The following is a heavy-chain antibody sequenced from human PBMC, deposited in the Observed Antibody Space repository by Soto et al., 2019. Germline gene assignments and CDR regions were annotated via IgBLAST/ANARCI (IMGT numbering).Heavy chain of an antibody. CDR1: GFTFSSYG. V-gene: IGHV3-30*18. D-gene: IGHD6-13*01. J-gene: IGHJ4*02. Sequence: PGGSLRLSCAASGFTFSSYGMHWVRQAPGKGLEWVAVISYDGSNKYYADSVKGRFTISRDNSKNTLYLQMNSLRAEDTAVYYCAKDAAPAAGNFHSWGQGPLVTVPS. CDR3: AKDAAPAAGNFHS. CDR2: ISYDGSNK.